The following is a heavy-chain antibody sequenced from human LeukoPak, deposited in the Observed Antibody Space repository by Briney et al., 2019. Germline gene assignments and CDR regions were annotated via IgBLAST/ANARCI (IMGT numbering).Heavy chain of an antibody. CDR3: ARGSGVQVWSSLDY. J-gene: IGHJ4*02. CDR2: ISTSNTYI. D-gene: IGHD5-18*01. Sequence: GGSLRLSCAASGFTISDRDMNWVRQAPGKGLEWVSSISTSNTYIYYADPVKGRFTISRDNAKNSLYLQMNSLRAEDTAVYYCARGSGVQVWSSLDYWGQGTLVTVSS. V-gene: IGHV3-21*01. CDR1: GFTISDRD.